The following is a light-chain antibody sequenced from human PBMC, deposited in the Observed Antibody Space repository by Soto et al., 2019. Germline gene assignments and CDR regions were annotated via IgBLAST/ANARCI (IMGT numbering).Light chain of an antibody. CDR1: QGISNF. J-gene: IGKJ1*01. CDR2: AAS. CDR3: QKYDGAPWT. Sequence: DIQMTQSPSSLSASVGGRVTITCRASQGISNFLAWYQQKPGKVPKVLIYAASTLQSGVPSQFSGSGSGTDFTLTISSLQPEDVATYFWQKYDGAPWTFGQGTKVEIK. V-gene: IGKV1-27*01.